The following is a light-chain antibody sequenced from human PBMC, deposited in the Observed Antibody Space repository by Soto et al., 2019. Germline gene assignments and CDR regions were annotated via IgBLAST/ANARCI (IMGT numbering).Light chain of an antibody. V-gene: IGKV3-20*01. Sequence: GTLSLSPGERATLSCRASQSVSSSSLAWYQQKPGQAPRLLIYGASARATGIPDRFSGSGSGTDFTLTIRRFEAEDFVVYYCQQYGSSLITFGQGRLLE. CDR1: QSVSSSS. CDR3: QQYGSSLIT. J-gene: IGKJ5*01. CDR2: GAS.